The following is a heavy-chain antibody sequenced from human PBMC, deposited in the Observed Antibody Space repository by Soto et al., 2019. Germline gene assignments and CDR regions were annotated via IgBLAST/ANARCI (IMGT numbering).Heavy chain of an antibody. Sequence: GGALRVSCTVSGFPCSAYNINWVRQAPGKGLEWVSSITVGSSHIYQPNSMKGRFTISRDDAKNSVYLQIDSLRDEDTALYYCSRSPEVGVRGAYWGQGTLVTVSS. CDR3: SRSPEVGVRGAY. CDR1: GFPCSAYN. D-gene: IGHD3-16*01. CDR2: ITVGSSHI. V-gene: IGHV3-21*01. J-gene: IGHJ4*02.